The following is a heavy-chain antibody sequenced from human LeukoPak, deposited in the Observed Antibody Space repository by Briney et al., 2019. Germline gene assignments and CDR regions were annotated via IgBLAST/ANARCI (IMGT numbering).Heavy chain of an antibody. CDR2: ISYDGSNK. Sequence: PGGSLRLSCAASGFTFSSYATHWVRQAPGKGLEWVAVISYDGSNKYYADSVKGRFTISRDNSKNTLYLQMNSLRAEDTAVYYCARDLRDYDSSGYYLGSDYWGQGTLVTVSS. D-gene: IGHD3-22*01. CDR1: GFTFSSYA. V-gene: IGHV3-30*04. J-gene: IGHJ4*02. CDR3: ARDLRDYDSSGYYLGSDY.